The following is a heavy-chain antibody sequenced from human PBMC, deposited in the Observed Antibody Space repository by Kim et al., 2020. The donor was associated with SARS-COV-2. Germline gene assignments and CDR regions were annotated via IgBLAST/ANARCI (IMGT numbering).Heavy chain of an antibody. Sequence: GGSLRLSCAASGFTFSSYSMNWVRQAPGKGLEWVSSISSSSSYIYYADSVKGRFTISRDNAKNSLYLQMNSLRAEDTAVYYCARGEVTRYWYFDLWGRGTLVTVSS. J-gene: IGHJ2*01. CDR1: GFTFSSYS. CDR2: ISSSSSYI. V-gene: IGHV3-21*01. CDR3: ARGEVTRYWYFDL. D-gene: IGHD2-21*02.